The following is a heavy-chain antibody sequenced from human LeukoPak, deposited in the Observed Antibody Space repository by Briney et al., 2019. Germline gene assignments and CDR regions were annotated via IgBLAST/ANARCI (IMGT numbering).Heavy chain of an antibody. CDR1: GYTVTSFD. Sequence: ASVKVSCKASGYTVTSFDINWVRQATGQGLEWMGWMNLDSGNTGYAQKFRGRVTMTRNTSITTAYMEMSGLRSDDTAVYYCAGGYAMDVWGQGTTVTVSS. CDR3: AGGYAMDV. V-gene: IGHV1-8*01. CDR2: MNLDSGNT. J-gene: IGHJ6*02.